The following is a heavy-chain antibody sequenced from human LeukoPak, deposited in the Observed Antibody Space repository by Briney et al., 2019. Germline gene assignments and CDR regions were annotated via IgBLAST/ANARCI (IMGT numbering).Heavy chain of an antibody. CDR3: ARFECSSTSCPAAY. Sequence: GESLKISCKGSGYSFTSYWIGWVRQLPGKGLEWMGIIYPGDSDTRYSPSFQGQVTISADKSISTAYLQWSSLKASDTAMYYWARFECSSTSCPAAYWGEGTLVTVSS. CDR2: IYPGDSDT. J-gene: IGHJ4*02. CDR1: GYSFTSYW. V-gene: IGHV5-51*01. D-gene: IGHD2-2*01.